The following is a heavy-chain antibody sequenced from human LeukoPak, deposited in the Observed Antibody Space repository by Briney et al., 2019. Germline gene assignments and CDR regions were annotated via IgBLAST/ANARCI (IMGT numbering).Heavy chain of an antibody. Sequence: SQTLSLTCAISGDSVSSNSPTWTWIRQSPSRGLEWLGRTYYRSKWYNDYAVSVKSRTTINPDTSKNQFSLHLNSVTPEDTAVYYCARGSHSSSWYFDYWGQGTLVTVSS. CDR3: ARGSHSSSWYFDY. D-gene: IGHD6-13*01. V-gene: IGHV6-1*01. CDR1: GDSVSSNSPT. CDR2: TYYRSKWYN. J-gene: IGHJ4*02.